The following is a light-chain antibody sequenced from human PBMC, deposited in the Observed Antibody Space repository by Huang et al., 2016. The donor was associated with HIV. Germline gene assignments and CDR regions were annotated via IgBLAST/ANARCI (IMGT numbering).Light chain of an antibody. CDR1: QSISTY. CDR3: QHYNKWPPWT. J-gene: IGKJ1*01. Sequence: EIVMTQSPATLSVSPGERVTLPCRAIQSISTYLAWYQQKPGQAPRLLMYGASTRATGIPARFSGSGSGTDFTLTISSLQSEDSAVYYCQHYNKWPPWTFGQGTKVEIK. V-gene: IGKV3-15*01. CDR2: GAS.